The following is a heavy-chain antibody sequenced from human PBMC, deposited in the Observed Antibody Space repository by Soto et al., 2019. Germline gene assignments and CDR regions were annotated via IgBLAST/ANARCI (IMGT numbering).Heavy chain of an antibody. J-gene: IGHJ6*02. CDR2: IYYSGST. D-gene: IGHD1-26*01. Sequence: PSETLSLTCTVSGVSISGSRSYWAWIRKPPGRGLEWIGNIYYSGSTYYTPALKSRVTLSVDTSKNQSSLNLNSVTAADTAVYYCARGGIPPSGYGIAYAMDVWGQGTTVTVSS. CDR1: GVSISGSRSY. CDR3: ARGGIPPSGYGIAYAMDV. V-gene: IGHV4-39*01.